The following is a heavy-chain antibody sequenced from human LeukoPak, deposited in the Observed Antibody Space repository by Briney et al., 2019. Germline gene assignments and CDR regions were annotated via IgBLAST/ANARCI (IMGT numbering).Heavy chain of an antibody. V-gene: IGHV3-9*03. CDR3: AAKKGGSSNIDY. CDR2: ISRDSGTI. J-gene: IGHJ4*02. D-gene: IGHD3-16*01. Sequence: GGSLRLSCAASGFIFNDYAMHWVRQAPGKGLEWVSGISRDSGTIVYADSVKGRFTISRDNARNSLYLQMNSLIVEDMAFYYFAAKKGGSSNIDYWGQGTLVTVSS. CDR1: GFIFNDYA.